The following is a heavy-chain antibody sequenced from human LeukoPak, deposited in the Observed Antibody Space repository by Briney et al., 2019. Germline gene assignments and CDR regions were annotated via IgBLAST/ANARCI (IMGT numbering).Heavy chain of an antibody. CDR2: ISASGDST. D-gene: IGHD3-10*01. Sequence: PGGSLRLSCAPSGFTFSSYAVSWVRQAPGKGLEWVSAISASGDSTYYADSVRGRFTFSRDNSKNTLYLQMNSLRAEDTAVYYCAKDPGVHWFDPWGQGTLVTVSS. V-gene: IGHV3-23*01. CDR1: GFTFSSYA. CDR3: AKDPGVHWFDP. J-gene: IGHJ5*02.